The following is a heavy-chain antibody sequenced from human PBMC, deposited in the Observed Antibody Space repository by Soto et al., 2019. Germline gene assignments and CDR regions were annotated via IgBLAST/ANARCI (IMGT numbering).Heavy chain of an antibody. Sequence: QVQLVQSGAEVKRPGSSVKVSCKASGDTFTFYSINWVRQAPGLGLEWMGRINPILSMSNYAQSFQGRVTMTAAKSTRTAYMELSRLRSADTAFYYCGSSYGSGFRAFDYWGQGALVTAS. J-gene: IGHJ4*02. V-gene: IGHV1-69*02. CDR1: GDTFTFYS. CDR2: INPILSMS. D-gene: IGHD3-10*01. CDR3: GSSYGSGFRAFDY.